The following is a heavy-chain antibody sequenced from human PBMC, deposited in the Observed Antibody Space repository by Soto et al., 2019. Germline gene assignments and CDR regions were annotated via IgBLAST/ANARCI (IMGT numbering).Heavy chain of an antibody. V-gene: IGHV4-39*01. Sequence: QLQLQESGPGLVKPSETLSLTCTVSGGSISTSSYYWGWIRQPPGKGLEWIGSIYYSGSTYYNPSLKSRVTISVDTSKNQFSLKLGSVTAADRSVYYCARDYDSSGDYWGQGTQVTVSS. CDR2: IYYSGST. CDR1: GGSISTSSYY. D-gene: IGHD3-22*01. CDR3: ARDYDSSGDY. J-gene: IGHJ4*02.